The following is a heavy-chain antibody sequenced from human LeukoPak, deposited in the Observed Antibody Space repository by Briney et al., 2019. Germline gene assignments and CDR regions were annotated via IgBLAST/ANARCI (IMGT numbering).Heavy chain of an antibody. CDR1: GFIFSSYN. CDR3: ARDGYNSANGIDV. Sequence: KPGGSLRLSCAASGFIFSSYNMNWVRQAPGKGLEWVSSISSSSNYIYYADSVKGRFTISRDNAKSSLSLQMNSLSAEDTAVYYCARDGYNSANGIDVWGQGTIVTVSS. J-gene: IGHJ3*01. V-gene: IGHV3-21*01. CDR2: ISSSSNYI. D-gene: IGHD1-1*01.